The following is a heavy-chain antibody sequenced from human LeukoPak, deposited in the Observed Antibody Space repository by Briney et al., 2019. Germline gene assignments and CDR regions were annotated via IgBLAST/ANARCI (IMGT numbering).Heavy chain of an antibody. CDR3: ARDPYIAVAGTEGNWFDP. D-gene: IGHD6-19*01. Sequence: VASVKVSCKASGYTFTSYGISWVRQAPGQGLEWMGWISAYNGNTNYAQKLQGRVTMTTDTSTSTAYMELRSLRSDDTAVYYCARDPYIAVAGTEGNWFDPWGQGTLVTVSS. J-gene: IGHJ5*02. CDR2: ISAYNGNT. V-gene: IGHV1-18*01. CDR1: GYTFTSYG.